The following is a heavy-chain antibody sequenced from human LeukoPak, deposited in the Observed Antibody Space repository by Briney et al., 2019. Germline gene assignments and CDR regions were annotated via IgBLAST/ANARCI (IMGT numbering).Heavy chain of an antibody. CDR2: ISGSGGST. D-gene: IGHD2-2*01. CDR1: GYTISNYW. Sequence: GGSLRLSCAASGYTISNYWMAWVRQAPGKGLEWVSAISGSGGSTSYADSVKGRFTISRDNSKNTLYLQMNSLRAEDTAVYYCAKGHQLPSYGTFDYWGQGTLVTVSS. J-gene: IGHJ4*02. CDR3: AKGHQLPSYGTFDY. V-gene: IGHV3-23*01.